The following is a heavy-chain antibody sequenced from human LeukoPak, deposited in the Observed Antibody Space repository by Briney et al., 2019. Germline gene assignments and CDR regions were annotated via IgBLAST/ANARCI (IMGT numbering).Heavy chain of an antibody. CDR3: AISYNYPTSEYAGNDAFDI. CDR2: ISTYNGNT. CDR1: GYNFASFD. D-gene: IGHD3-22*01. J-gene: IGHJ3*02. V-gene: IGHV1-18*01. Sequence: GASVKPSCKASGYNFASFDISWVRQAPGQGLEWMGWISTYNGNTNYAQKVQGRVTMTTDTSTSTAYMELRSLRSDDTAIYFCAISYNYPTSEYAGNDAFDIWGQGTLVTVS.